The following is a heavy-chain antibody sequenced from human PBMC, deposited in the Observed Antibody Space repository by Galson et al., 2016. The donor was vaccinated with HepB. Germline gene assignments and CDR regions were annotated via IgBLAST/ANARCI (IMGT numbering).Heavy chain of an antibody. CDR1: GFAFGSHW. J-gene: IGHJ5*02. Sequence: SLRLSCAASGFAFGSHWKHWVRQVPGKGLVWVSRINSDGTISNYADSVKGRFTISRDNAKNTLYLQMNSLRVEDTAVYYCGRDHSVVLTTAYNWFDPWGQGTLVTVSS. CDR3: GRDHSVVLTTAYNWFDP. D-gene: IGHD4-23*01. CDR2: INSDGTIS. V-gene: IGHV3-74*01.